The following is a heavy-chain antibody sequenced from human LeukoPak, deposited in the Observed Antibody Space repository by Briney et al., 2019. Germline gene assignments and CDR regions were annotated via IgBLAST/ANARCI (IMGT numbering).Heavy chain of an antibody. CDR1: GFTFSSDS. D-gene: IGHD3-10*01. CDR3: TKWSGFGDD. CDR2: ISGSGDST. J-gene: IGHJ4*02. Sequence: GGSLRLSCAASGFTFSSDSMTWVRQTPGKGLEWVSGISGSGDSTFYADSVKGRFTISRDNSRNTLYLQMSSLRPEDTAVYYCTKWSGFGDDWGQGTLVTVSS. V-gene: IGHV3-23*01.